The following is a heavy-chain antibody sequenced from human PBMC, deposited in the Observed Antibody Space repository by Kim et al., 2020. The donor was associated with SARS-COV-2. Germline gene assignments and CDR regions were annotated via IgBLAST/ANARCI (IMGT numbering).Heavy chain of an antibody. CDR3: ARDGGNWFDP. Sequence: SNKYYAASVKGRFTISRDNSKNTLYRQMNSLGAEDTAVYYCARDGGNWFDPWGQGTLVTVSS. D-gene: IGHD3-16*01. V-gene: IGHV3-30-3*01. J-gene: IGHJ5*02. CDR2: SNK.